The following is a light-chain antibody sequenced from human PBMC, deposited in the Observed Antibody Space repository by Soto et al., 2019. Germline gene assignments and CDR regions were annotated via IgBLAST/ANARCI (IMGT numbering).Light chain of an antibody. V-gene: IGKV1-33*01. CDR2: GAS. J-gene: IGKJ4*02. CDR3: QHYDHLPLT. CDR1: QDISNY. Sequence: DIQMTQSPSSLSASVGDRVTITCQASQDISNYLNWYQQKPGKAPKLLVYGASSLETGVPSRFRGSGSGTDFTFIISSLQHEDIATYYCQHYDHLPLTFGEGTKVEIK.